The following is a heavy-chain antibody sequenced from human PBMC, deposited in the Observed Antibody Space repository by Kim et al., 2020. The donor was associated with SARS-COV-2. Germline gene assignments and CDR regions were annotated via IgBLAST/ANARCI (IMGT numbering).Heavy chain of an antibody. V-gene: IGHV4-39*01. D-gene: IGHD2-8*01. CDR3: ARRGSNTNFNFHYFDH. CDR2: IDYSGNT. J-gene: IGHJ4*02. Sequence: SETLSLTCGVSGGSVIISNSYWDWTRQPPGKGLEWIGSIDYSGNTFYNPSLKSRVTMSVDTSENQFSLKLTSVTAADAAVYYCARRGSNTNFNFHYFDHWGQGILVTVAS. CDR1: GGSVIISNSY.